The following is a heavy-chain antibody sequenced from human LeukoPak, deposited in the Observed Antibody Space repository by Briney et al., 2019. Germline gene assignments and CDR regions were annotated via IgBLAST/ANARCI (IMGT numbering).Heavy chain of an antibody. CDR3: ARDGGPRSYYYYYGMDV. V-gene: IGHV3-21*01. Sequence: GGSLRLSCAASGFTFSSYSMNWVRQAPGKGLEWVSSISSSSSYIYYADSVKGRFTISRDNAKNSLYLQMNSLGAEDTAVYYCARDGGPRSYYYYYGMDVWGQGTTVTVSS. J-gene: IGHJ6*02. CDR1: GFTFSSYS. CDR2: ISSSSSYI. D-gene: IGHD1-14*01.